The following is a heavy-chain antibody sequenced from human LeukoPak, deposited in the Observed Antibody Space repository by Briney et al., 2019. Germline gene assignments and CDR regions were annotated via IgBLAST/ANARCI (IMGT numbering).Heavy chain of an antibody. D-gene: IGHD3-16*01. CDR1: GSSITSVSHY. CDR2: IYYTGST. V-gene: IGHV4-39*01. J-gene: IGHJ4*02. CDR3: ARRWGNIVGVTYEY. Sequence: SDTLSLTRTISGSSITSVSHYWGRIRQPPGKGLEWIGDIYYTGSTYYSPSLRSRVTMSVHTSENPFSLRLNSVTAVDTVVYYCARRWGNIVGVTYEYWGQGTLVTVSS.